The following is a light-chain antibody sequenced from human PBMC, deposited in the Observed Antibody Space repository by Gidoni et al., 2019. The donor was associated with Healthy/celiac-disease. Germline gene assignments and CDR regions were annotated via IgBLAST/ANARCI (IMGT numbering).Light chain of an antibody. V-gene: IGKV4-1*01. CDR3: QQYYSTPNT. Sequence: DIVMTQPPDSLAVPLGERATINCKSSKSVLYSSNNKNYLAWYQQKPGQPPKLLIYWASTRESGVPDRFSGSGSGKDFTLTISSLQAEDVAVYYCQQYYSTPNTFGQGTKLEIK. CDR2: WAS. J-gene: IGKJ2*01. CDR1: KSVLYSSNNKNY.